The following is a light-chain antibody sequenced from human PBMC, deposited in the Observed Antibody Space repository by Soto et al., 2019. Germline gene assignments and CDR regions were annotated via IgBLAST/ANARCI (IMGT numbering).Light chain of an antibody. Sequence: DIQMTQSPSTLSASVGDRVTITCRASQSISGFLACYQQKPGRAPKLLIYTASTLASGVPSRFSGSGSETEFTLTISSLQPDDFATYYCQQYKYYSTFGQGTKLEIK. CDR1: QSISGF. V-gene: IGKV1-5*03. CDR2: TAS. CDR3: QQYKYYST. J-gene: IGKJ2*01.